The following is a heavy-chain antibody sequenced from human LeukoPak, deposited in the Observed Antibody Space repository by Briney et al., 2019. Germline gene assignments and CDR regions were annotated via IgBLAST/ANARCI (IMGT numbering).Heavy chain of an antibody. Sequence: GGSLRLSCTASGFTFSSYWMTWVRQAPGKGLEWVSVIYSGGSTYYADSVKGRFTISRDNSKNTLYLQMNSLRAEDTAVYYCAKDLNPITGDAFDIWGQGTMVTVSS. D-gene: IGHD1-20*01. V-gene: IGHV3-23*03. CDR1: GFTFSSYW. CDR3: AKDLNPITGDAFDI. CDR2: IYSGGST. J-gene: IGHJ3*02.